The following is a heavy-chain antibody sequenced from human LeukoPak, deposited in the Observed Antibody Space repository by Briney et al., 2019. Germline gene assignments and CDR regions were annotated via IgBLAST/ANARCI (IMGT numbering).Heavy chain of an antibody. D-gene: IGHD6-19*01. CDR3: ARDGAVAATFDY. J-gene: IGHJ4*02. CDR1: GFTFSSYS. Sequence: GGSLRLSCAASGFTFSSYSMNWVRQAPGKGLEWVAVISYDGSNKYYADSVKGRFTISRDNSKNTLYLQMNSLRAEDTAVYYCARDGAVAATFDYWGQGTLVTVSS. CDR2: ISYDGSNK. V-gene: IGHV3-30*03.